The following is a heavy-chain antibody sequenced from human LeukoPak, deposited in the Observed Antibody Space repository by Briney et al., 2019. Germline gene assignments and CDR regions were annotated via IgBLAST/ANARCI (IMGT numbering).Heavy chain of an antibody. CDR1: GFSFRSHW. CDR2: ITGDGTTT. V-gene: IGHV3-74*01. J-gene: IGHJ3*02. CDR3: ARGSDWGPRSAFDI. D-gene: IGHD7-27*01. Sequence: PGGSLRLSCAPPGFSFRSHWTHCVPQVPGGGVVWVSHITGDGTTTSYADSVKGRFTISRDNAKSTLYLQMNSLRAEDMAVYYCARGSDWGPRSAFDIWGQGTMVTVSS.